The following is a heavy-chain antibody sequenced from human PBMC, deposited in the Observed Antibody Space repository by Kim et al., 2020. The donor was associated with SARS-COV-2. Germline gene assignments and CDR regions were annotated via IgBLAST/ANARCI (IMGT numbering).Heavy chain of an antibody. Sequence: SETLSLTCTVSGGSISSSSYYWGWIRQPPGKGLEWIGSIYYSGSTDYNPSLKSRVTISVDTSKNQFSLKLSSVTAADTAVYYCARQDWGGAQKGFDYWGQGTLVTVSS. CDR3: ARQDWGGAQKGFDY. D-gene: IGHD3-16*01. J-gene: IGHJ4*02. V-gene: IGHV4-39*01. CDR2: IYYSGST. CDR1: GGSISSSSYY.